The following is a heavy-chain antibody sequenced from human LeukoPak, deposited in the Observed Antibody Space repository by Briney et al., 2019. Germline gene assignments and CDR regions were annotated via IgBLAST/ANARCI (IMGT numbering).Heavy chain of an antibody. CDR2: IYYSGST. CDR3: ASPLY. J-gene: IGHJ4*02. CDR1: GGSISSYY. V-gene: IGHV4-59*08. Sequence: TSETLSLTCTVSGGSISSYYWSWIRQPPGKGLEWIGYIYYSGSTNYNPSLKSRVTISVDTSKNQFSLKLSSVTAADTAVYYCASPLYWGQGTLVTVSS.